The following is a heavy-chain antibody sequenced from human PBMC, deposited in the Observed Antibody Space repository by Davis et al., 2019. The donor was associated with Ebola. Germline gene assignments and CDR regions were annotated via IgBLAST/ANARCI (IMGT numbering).Heavy chain of an antibody. J-gene: IGHJ4*02. CDR1: AFTFSSYK. V-gene: IGHV3-23*01. CDR3: VRHYSTVWYHYDYFDY. CDR2: ISDTGSTT. D-gene: IGHD6-19*01. Sequence: GGSLRLSCVGSAFTFSSYKFVWVRQAPGKGLEWVSAISDTGSTTNYASSVEGRFTISRDYSKNTLDLQMNSLRDEDTAVYYCVRHYSTVWYHYDYFDYWGQGALVTVSS.